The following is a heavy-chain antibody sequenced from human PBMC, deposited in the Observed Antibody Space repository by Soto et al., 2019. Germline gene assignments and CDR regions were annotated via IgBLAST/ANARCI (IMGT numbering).Heavy chain of an antibody. CDR2: IYYSGST. D-gene: IGHD3-16*02. J-gene: IGHJ4*02. V-gene: IGHV4-39*01. CDR1: GGSISSSSYY. Sequence: QLQLQESGPGLVKPSETLSLTCTVSGGSISSSSYYWGWIRQPPGKGLEWIGSIYYSGSTYYNPSLKSRGTLSVDTPKDQFSLTLSSVTAADTAVYYCASHLTYYDYIWVSYRRPETRFDYLCQGTMVTVYS. CDR3: ASHLTYYDYIWVSYRRPETRFDY.